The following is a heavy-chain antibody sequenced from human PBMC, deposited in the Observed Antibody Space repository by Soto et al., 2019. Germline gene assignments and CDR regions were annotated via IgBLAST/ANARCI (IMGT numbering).Heavy chain of an antibody. CDR1: GGSFNSFP. CDR2: IVPVFGIA. CDR3: TKVKKSRAQEWALDY. Sequence: QVRLVQSGTEVKKPGSSVKVSCKVSGGSFNSFPISWVRQAPGQGPQWMGGIVPVFGIANYAKEFLGRVTITADRSTTTSYMELSSLRSDDTAVYYCTKVKKSRAQEWALDYWGQGTLVMVSS. J-gene: IGHJ4*02. V-gene: IGHV1-69*17. D-gene: IGHD2-8*01.